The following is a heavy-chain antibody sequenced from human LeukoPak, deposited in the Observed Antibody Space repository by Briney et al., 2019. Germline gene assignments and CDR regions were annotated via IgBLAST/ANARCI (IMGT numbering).Heavy chain of an antibody. CDR2: ISSSSSYI. CDR1: GFTFSSYS. Sequence: PGRSLRLSCAASGFTFSSYSMNWVRQAPGKGLEWVSSISSSSSYIYYADSVKGRFTISRDNAKNSLYLQMNSLRAEDTAVYYCARFGSGYYQFDYWGQGTLVTVSS. J-gene: IGHJ4*02. V-gene: IGHV3-21*01. D-gene: IGHD3-22*01. CDR3: ARFGSGYYQFDY.